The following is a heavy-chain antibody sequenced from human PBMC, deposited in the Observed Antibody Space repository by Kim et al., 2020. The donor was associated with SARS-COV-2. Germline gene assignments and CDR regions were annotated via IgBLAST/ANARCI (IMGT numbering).Heavy chain of an antibody. CDR1: GFTFSSYW. CDR3: ARGPSYHDSSGLVDR. CDR2: INSDGSST. Sequence: GGSLRLSCAASGFTFSSYWMHWVRQAPGKGLVWVSRINSDGSSTSYADSVKGRFTISRDNAKNTLYLQMNSLRAEDTAVYYCARGPSYHDSSGLVDRWGQGTLVTVSS. D-gene: IGHD3-22*01. V-gene: IGHV3-74*01. J-gene: IGHJ4*02.